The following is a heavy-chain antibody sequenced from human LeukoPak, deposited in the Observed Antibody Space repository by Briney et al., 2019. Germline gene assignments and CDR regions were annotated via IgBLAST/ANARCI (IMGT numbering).Heavy chain of an antibody. J-gene: IGHJ4*02. Sequence: GGSLRLSCAASGFNITSNYMNWVREAPGKGLEWVAIIYSGGFTYYRDSVKGRFTIYRDNSKNTVYLQMNSLRVEDTAVYYCAREGMGYFDSWGQGTLVTVSS. V-gene: IGHV3-66*01. D-gene: IGHD5-24*01. CDR2: IYSGGFT. CDR1: GFNITSNY. CDR3: AREGMGYFDS.